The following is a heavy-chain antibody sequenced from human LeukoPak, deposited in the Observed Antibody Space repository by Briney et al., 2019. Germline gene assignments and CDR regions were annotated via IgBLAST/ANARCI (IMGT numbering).Heavy chain of an antibody. Sequence: ALVKVSCKASGYTFTGYYMHWVRQAPGQGLEWMGWINPNSGGTNYAQKFQGRVTMTRDTSISTAYMELSRLRSGDTAVYYCARAFDVSSDIVVVPTPFDIWGQGTMVTVSS. J-gene: IGHJ3*02. V-gene: IGHV1-2*02. CDR2: INPNSGGT. D-gene: IGHD2-2*01. CDR3: ARAFDVSSDIVVVPTPFDI. CDR1: GYTFTGYY.